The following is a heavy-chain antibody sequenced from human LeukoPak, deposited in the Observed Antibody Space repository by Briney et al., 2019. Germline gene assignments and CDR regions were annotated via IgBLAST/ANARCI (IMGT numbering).Heavy chain of an antibody. CDR2: ISSSSSYI. V-gene: IGHV3-21*01. Sequence: GGSLRLSCAASGFTFSSYSMNWVPQAPGKGLECVSSISSSSSYIYYAESVKGRFTISRDNTKNSLYLQMNSLRAEDTAVYYCADVDTAMVWGQGTLVTVSS. CDR3: ADVDTAMV. CDR1: GFTFSSYS. D-gene: IGHD5-18*01. J-gene: IGHJ4*02.